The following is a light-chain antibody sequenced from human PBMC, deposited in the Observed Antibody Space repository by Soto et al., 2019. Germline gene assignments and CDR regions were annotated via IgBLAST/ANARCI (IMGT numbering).Light chain of an antibody. CDR2: ENN. CDR1: SSNIGSNY. Sequence: QSVLTQPPSVSAAPGQKVTISCSGSSSNIGSNYVSWYQQVPGTAPKLLIYENNKRPSGIPDRFSGSKSGTSATLGITGLQTGDEADYYCGAWDSSLSGNWVFGGGTQLTVL. CDR3: GAWDSSLSGNWV. J-gene: IGLJ3*02. V-gene: IGLV1-51*02.